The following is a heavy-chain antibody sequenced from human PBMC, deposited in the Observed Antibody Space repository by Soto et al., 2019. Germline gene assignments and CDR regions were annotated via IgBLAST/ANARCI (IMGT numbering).Heavy chain of an antibody. CDR2: IYHSGST. Sequence: SSETLSLTCAVSGGSISSGGYSWSWIRQPPGKGLEWIGYIYHSGSTYYNPSLKSRVTISVDRSKNQFSLKLSSVTAADTAVYYCARVDLLGGIDFDYWGQGTLVTVSS. D-gene: IGHD2-8*02. CDR1: GGSISSGGYS. J-gene: IGHJ4*02. V-gene: IGHV4-30-2*01. CDR3: ARVDLLGGIDFDY.